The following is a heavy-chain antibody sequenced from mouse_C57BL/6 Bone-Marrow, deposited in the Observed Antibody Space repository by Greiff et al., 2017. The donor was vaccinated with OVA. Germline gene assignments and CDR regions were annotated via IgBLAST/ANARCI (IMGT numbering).Heavy chain of an antibody. V-gene: IGHV1-64*01. J-gene: IGHJ2*01. Sequence: QVQLQQPGAELVKPGASVKLSCKASGYTFTSYWMPWVKQRPGQGLEWIGMIHPNSGSTNYNEKFKSKATLAVDKSSSTAYMQLSSLTSEDSAVYYCARSWDDFDYWGQGTTLTVSS. CDR3: ARSWDDFDY. D-gene: IGHD4-1*01. CDR2: IHPNSGST. CDR1: GYTFTSYW.